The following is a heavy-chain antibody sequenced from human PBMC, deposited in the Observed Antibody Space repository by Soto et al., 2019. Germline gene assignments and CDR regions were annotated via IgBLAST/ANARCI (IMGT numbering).Heavy chain of an antibody. CDR3: TRLLERADYDILTASDY. CDR1: GFTFSDSA. V-gene: IGHV3-73*01. CDR2: IRSKANSYAT. J-gene: IGHJ4*02. D-gene: IGHD3-9*01. Sequence: PGGSLRLSCAASGFTFSDSAMHWVRQASGRGLEWVGRIRSKANSYATAYVESVEGRFTISRDDSKNTAYLQMNSLKTEDTAVYYCTRLLERADYDILTASDYWGQGTLVTVSS.